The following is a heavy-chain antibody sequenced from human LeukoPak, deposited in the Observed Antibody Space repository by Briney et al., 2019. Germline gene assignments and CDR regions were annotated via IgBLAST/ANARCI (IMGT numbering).Heavy chain of an antibody. CDR3: ARLTKNDSGSFRFGKKKRGYMDV. J-gene: IGHJ6*03. CDR1: GVSISSSNSY. CDR2: INHSGST. Sequence: PSETLSLTCTVSGVSISSSNSYWGWIRQPPGKGLEWIGEINHSGSTNYNPSLKSRVTISVDTSKNQFSLKLSSVTAADTAVYYCARLTKNDSGSFRFGKKKRGYMDVWGKGTTVTISS. D-gene: IGHD3-10*01. V-gene: IGHV4-39*07.